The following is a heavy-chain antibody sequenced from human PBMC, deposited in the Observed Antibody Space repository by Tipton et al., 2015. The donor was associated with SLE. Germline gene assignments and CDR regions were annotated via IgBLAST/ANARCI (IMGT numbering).Heavy chain of an antibody. CDR1: GGSINSYY. D-gene: IGHD4-17*01. Sequence: TLSLTCTVSGGSINSYYWSWIRQPPGKGLEWIGYIYYSGSTNYNPSLKSRVTISVDTSKNQFSLKLSSVTAADTAVYYCARVSLRIEAFDIWGQGTMVTVSS. V-gene: IGHV4-59*01. CDR3: ARVSLRIEAFDI. CDR2: IYYSGST. J-gene: IGHJ3*02.